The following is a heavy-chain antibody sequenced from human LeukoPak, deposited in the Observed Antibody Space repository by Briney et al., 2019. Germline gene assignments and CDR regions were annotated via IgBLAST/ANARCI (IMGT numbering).Heavy chain of an antibody. Sequence: PGESLKISCKGSGYSFTSYWIGGARQMPGKGLEGMGIIYPGDSDTSYSPSFQGQATISADKSISTAYLQWSSLKASDTAMYYCARHAYGSSWYGDFDYWGQGTLVTVSS. V-gene: IGHV5-51*01. CDR1: GYSFTSYW. J-gene: IGHJ4*02. CDR2: IYPGDSDT. CDR3: ARHAYGSSWYGDFDY. D-gene: IGHD6-13*01.